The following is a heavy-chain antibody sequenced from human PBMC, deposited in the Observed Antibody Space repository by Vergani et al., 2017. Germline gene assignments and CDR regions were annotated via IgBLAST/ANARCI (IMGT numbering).Heavy chain of an antibody. D-gene: IGHD6-25*01. J-gene: IGHJ6*03. V-gene: IGHV4-31*11. CDR2: IFYSGTT. CDR3: ARVDTQVPATSHFYYMDV. Sequence: QVQLQESGPGVVKPSQTLSLPCAVSGGSISSGDHCWTWIRQRPGKGLEWIGYIFYSGTTYDNPSLRSRLTISVDTSQNQFSLKLRSVTAADTAVYYCARVDTQVPATSHFYYMDVWGKGTTVVVPS. CDR1: GGSISSGDHC.